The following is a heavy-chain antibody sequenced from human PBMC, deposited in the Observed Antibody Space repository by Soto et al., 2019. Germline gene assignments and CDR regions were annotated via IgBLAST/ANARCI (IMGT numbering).Heavy chain of an antibody. V-gene: IGHV1-69*13. J-gene: IGHJ6*02. CDR2: IVPIFGTA. D-gene: IGHD3-9*01. Sequence: GASVKVSCKASGGTFSSYAISWVRQAPGQGLEWMGGIVPIFGTANYAQKFQGRVTITADESTSTAYMELSSLRSEDTAVYYCARSLRYFDLRGPRPDYYYVMDFWGQGTTVTVSS. CDR3: ARSLRYFDLRGPRPDYYYVMDF. CDR1: GGTFSSYA.